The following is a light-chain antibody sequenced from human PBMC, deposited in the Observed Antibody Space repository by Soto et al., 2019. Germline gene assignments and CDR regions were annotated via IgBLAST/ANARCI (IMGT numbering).Light chain of an antibody. CDR1: RSDVGGYNY. J-gene: IGLJ1*01. V-gene: IGLV2-8*01. Sequence: QSVLTQPPSASGSPGQSVTISCTGTRSDVGGYNYVSWYQQHPGKAPKLMIYEVSKRPSGVPDRFSASKSGNTASQTVSGLQAEDEADYYCSSYAGSNNLGVFGTGTKVTVL. CDR2: EVS. CDR3: SSYAGSNNLGV.